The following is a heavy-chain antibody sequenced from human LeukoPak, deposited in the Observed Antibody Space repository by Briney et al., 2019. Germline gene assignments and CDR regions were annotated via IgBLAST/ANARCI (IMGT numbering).Heavy chain of an antibody. D-gene: IGHD3-22*01. CDR2: INPNSGGT. CDR3: ARAVYYYDSSGYYYYYYYMDV. J-gene: IGHJ6*03. Sequence: ASVKVSCKASGYTFTGYYMHWVRQAPGQGLEWMGWINPNSGGTNYAQKFQGRVTMTRDTSISTAYMELSRLRSDDTAVYYYARAVYYYDSSGYYYYYYYMDVWGKGTTVTISS. CDR1: GYTFTGYY. V-gene: IGHV1-2*02.